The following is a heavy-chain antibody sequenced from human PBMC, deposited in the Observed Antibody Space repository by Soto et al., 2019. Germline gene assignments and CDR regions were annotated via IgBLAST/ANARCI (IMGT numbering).Heavy chain of an antibody. J-gene: IGHJ4*02. CDR3: AKGLVRSDYADY. CDR1: GFTFDDYA. D-gene: IGHD4-17*01. V-gene: IGHV3-9*01. Sequence: EVQLVESGGGLVQPGRSLRLSCAASGFTFDDYAMHWVRQAPGKGLEWVSGISWNSGSIGYADSVKGRFTISRDNAKNSLYLQMNSLRAEDTALYYGAKGLVRSDYADYWGQGTLVTVSS. CDR2: ISWNSGSI.